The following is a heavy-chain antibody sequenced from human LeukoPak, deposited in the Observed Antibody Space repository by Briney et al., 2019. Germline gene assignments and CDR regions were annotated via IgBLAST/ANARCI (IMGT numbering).Heavy chain of an antibody. Sequence: SVKVSCKASGGTFSSYAISWVRQAPGQGLEWMGRIIPIFGTANYAQKFQGRVTITTDESTSTAYMELSSLRSEDTAVCYCNYYDSSGYDFDYWGQGTLVTVSS. J-gene: IGHJ4*02. D-gene: IGHD3-22*01. V-gene: IGHV1-69*05. CDR1: GGTFSSYA. CDR2: IIPIFGTA. CDR3: NYYDSSGYDFDY.